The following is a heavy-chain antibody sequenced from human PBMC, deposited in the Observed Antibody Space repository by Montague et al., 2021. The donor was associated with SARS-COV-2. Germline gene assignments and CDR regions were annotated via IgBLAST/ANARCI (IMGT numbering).Heavy chain of an antibody. D-gene: IGHD3-22*01. CDR1: GGSFSGYY. Sequence: SETLSLTCAVYGGSFSGYYWSWIRQPPGKGLGWIGEINHSGSTNYNPSLKSRVTISVDTSKNQFSLKLSSVTAADTAVYYCARGWGYYDSSGYLLFDYWGQGTLVTVSS. CDR3: ARGWGYYDSSGYLLFDY. J-gene: IGHJ4*02. CDR2: INHSGST. V-gene: IGHV4-34*01.